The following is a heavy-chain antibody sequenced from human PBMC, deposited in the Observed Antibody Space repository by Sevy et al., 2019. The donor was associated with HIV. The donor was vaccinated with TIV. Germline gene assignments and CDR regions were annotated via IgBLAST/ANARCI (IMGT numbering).Heavy chain of an antibody. V-gene: IGHV1-2*06. J-gene: IGHJ4*02. CDR2: INPNSGGT. D-gene: IGHD3-10*01. CDR1: GYTFTGYY. CDR3: ARELVRITMVRGVTAREGSFDY. Sequence: ASVKVSCKASGYTFTGYYMHWVRQAPGQGLEWMGRINPNSGGTNYAQKFQGRVTMTRDTSISTAYMELSRLRSDDTAVYDCARELVRITMVRGVTAREGSFDYWGQGTLVTVSS.